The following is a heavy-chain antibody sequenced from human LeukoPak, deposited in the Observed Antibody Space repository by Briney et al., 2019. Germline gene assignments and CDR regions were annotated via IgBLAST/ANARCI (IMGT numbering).Heavy chain of an antibody. CDR3: ARAFSSGYDRWIYYFDY. J-gene: IGHJ4*02. D-gene: IGHD5-12*01. CDR2: IIPIFGTA. V-gene: IGHV1-69*06. Sequence: SVKVSCQASGGTFSSYAINWVRQAPGQGLDWMGGIIPIFGTANYAQKFQGRVTITADKSTSTAYMELSSLRSEDTAVYYCARAFSSGYDRWIYYFDYWGQGTLVTVSS. CDR1: GGTFSSYA.